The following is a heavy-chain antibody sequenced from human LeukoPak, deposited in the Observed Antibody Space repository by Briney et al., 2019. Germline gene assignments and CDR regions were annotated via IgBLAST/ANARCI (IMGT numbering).Heavy chain of an antibody. D-gene: IGHD3-22*01. V-gene: IGHV1-2*06. CDR3: ARVVYYYDSSGYEY. Sequence: ASVKVSCKASGYTFTGHYMHWVRQAPGQGLEWMGRINPNSGGTNYAQKFQGRVTMTRDTSISTAYMEPSRLRSDDTAVYYCARVVYYYDSSGYEYWGQGTLVTVSS. CDR1: GYTFTGHY. CDR2: INPNSGGT. J-gene: IGHJ4*02.